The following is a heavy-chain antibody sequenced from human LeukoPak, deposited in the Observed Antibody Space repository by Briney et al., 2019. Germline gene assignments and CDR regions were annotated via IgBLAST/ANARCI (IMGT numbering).Heavy chain of an antibody. V-gene: IGHV1-2*02. CDR3: ARLERVKGIFDF. CDR2: MNPNTGGT. Sequence: GASVKVSCKASGYIFTNYYMHWVRQAPGQGLEWMGWMNPNTGGTDFAQKFQGRVTLTRDTSLTTAYMDLTTLSSDDTAIYYCARLERVKGIFDFWGQGTLVTVSS. J-gene: IGHJ4*02. CDR1: GYIFTNYY. D-gene: IGHD1-1*01.